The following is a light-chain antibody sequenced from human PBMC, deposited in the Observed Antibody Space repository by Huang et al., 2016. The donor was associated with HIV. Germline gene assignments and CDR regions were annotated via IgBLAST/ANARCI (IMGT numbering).Light chain of an antibody. CDR1: QSLDNY. CDR3: QQNFSVPLT. CDR2: SAS. J-gene: IGKJ4*01. Sequence: DLQMTQSPSSLSSSVGDRVTITCRASQSLDNYLNWYQQKPGEAPNLLVYSASTLQSGVPTRFRVGVSGTVFSLTISNLQPDDDATYCCQQNFSVPLTFGGGTKVEIK. V-gene: IGKV1-39*01.